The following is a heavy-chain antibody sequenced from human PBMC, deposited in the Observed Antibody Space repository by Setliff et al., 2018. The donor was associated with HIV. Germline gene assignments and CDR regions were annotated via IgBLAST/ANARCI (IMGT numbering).Heavy chain of an antibody. D-gene: IGHD3-3*01. V-gene: IGHV5-51*01. CDR1: GYSFTSYW. Sequence: GESLKISCKAFGYSFTSYWIGWVRQMPGKGLEWMGIIYPADSDTRYSPSFQGQVTISADKSISTAYLQWRSLKASDCAMYYCARRMSGFDIWGQGTMVTVSS. CDR3: ARRMSGFDI. J-gene: IGHJ3*02. CDR2: IYPADSDT.